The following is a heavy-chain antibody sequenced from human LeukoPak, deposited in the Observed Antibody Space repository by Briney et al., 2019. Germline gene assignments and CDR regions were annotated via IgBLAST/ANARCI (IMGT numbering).Heavy chain of an antibody. J-gene: IGHJ6*03. D-gene: IGHD6-25*01. V-gene: IGHV4-59*12. Sequence: SKTLSLTCTVSGGSISSYYWSWIRQPPGKGLEWIGYIFYSGSTNYNPSLKSRVTLSVDTSKNQFSLKLISVTAADTAVYYCARDPGYSSDYYYYMDVWGKGTTVTVSS. CDR3: ARDPGYSSDYYYYMDV. CDR2: IFYSGST. CDR1: GGSISSYY.